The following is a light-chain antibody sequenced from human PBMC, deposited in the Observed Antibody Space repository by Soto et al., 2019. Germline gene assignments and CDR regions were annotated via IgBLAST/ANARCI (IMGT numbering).Light chain of an antibody. Sequence: EIVLTQSPATLSLSPGERATLSCRASQSVNSYLAWYQQKPGQAPRLLMYDASNRATGIPARFGGSGSGTDFTITISSLEPEDFAVYYCQQRSSWPRTFGQGTKVEIK. V-gene: IGKV3-11*01. CDR2: DAS. CDR1: QSVNSY. J-gene: IGKJ1*01. CDR3: QQRSSWPRT.